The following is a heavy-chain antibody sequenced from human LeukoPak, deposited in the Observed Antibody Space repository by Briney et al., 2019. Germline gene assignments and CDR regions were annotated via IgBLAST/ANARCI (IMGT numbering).Heavy chain of an antibody. Sequence: PSETLSLTCTVSGGSISSGSYYWSWIRQPAGKGLEWIGRIYTSGSTNYNPSLKSRVTISVDTSKNQFSLKLSSVTAADTAVYYCAREGLGSWYYYYYYMDVWGKGTTVTVSS. CDR1: GGSISSGSYY. J-gene: IGHJ6*03. CDR2: IYTSGST. V-gene: IGHV4-61*02. CDR3: AREGLGSWYYYYYYMDV. D-gene: IGHD6-13*01.